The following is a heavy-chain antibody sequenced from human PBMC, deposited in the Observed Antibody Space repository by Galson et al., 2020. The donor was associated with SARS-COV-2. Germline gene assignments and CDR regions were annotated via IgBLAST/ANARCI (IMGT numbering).Heavy chain of an antibody. CDR1: GFTFSSYW. J-gene: IGHJ3*02. V-gene: IGHV3-7*01. CDR3: AGDYYGGSGYFDALES. Sequence: TGGSLRLSCAASGFTFSSYWMSWVRQAPGKGLEWVAKIKQDGSKNYYADSKKGRFTISRDNAKNSLYLQMNSLGAEDTAVYYCAGDYYGGSGYFDALESWGQGTIVTVAS. CDR2: IKQDGSKN. D-gene: IGHD3-22*01.